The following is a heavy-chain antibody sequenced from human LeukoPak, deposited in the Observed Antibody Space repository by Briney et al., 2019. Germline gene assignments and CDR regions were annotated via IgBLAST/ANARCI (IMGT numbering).Heavy chain of an antibody. V-gene: IGHV3-30*02. CDR2: IWYDGSNK. CDR1: GFTFSSYG. D-gene: IGHD3-10*01. J-gene: IGHJ4*02. CDR3: AKNDGRHYYGSGSPALDY. Sequence: GGSLRLSCAASGFTFSSYGMHWVRQAPGKGLEWVAFIWYDGSNKYYADSVKGRFTISRDNSKNTLYLQMNSLRAEDTAVYYCAKNDGRHYYGSGSPALDYWGQGTLVTVSS.